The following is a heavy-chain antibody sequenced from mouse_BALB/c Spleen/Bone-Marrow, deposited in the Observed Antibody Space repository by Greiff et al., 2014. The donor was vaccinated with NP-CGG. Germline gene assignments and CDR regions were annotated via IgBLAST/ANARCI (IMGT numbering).Heavy chain of an antibody. CDR3: ASSGNYEGGAMDY. CDR2: IDPANGIT. Sequence: VQLQQSGAELVKPGASVKLSCTASGFNIKDTFMHWMKQRPEQGLEWNGRIDPANGITKYDPKFQGKATITTDKSSNTAYLQLSSLTSEDTAVYYCASSGNYEGGAMDYWGRGTSVTVSS. D-gene: IGHD2-1*01. V-gene: IGHV14-3*02. J-gene: IGHJ4*01. CDR1: GFNIKDTF.